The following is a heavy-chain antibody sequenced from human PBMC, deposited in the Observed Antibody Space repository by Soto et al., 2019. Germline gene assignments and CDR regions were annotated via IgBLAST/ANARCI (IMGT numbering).Heavy chain of an antibody. CDR2: ISSSSSYI. V-gene: IGHV3-21*01. D-gene: IGHD6-13*01. J-gene: IGHJ6*03. CDR3: ARPRENGIAAAGRGYYYYMDV. Sequence: GGSLRLSCAASGFTFSSYSMNWVRQAPGKGLEWVSSISSSSSYIYYADSVKCRFTISRDNAKNSLYLQMNSLRAEDTAVYYCARPRENGIAAAGRGYYYYMDVWGKGTTVTVSS. CDR1: GFTFSSYS.